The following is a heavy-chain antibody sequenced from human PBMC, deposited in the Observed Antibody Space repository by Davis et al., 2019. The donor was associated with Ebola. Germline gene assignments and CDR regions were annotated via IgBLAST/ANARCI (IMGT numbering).Heavy chain of an antibody. CDR1: RFTFNSYA. J-gene: IGHJ4*02. D-gene: IGHD5-18*01. CDR3: AKGTAMVFGEFDY. Sequence: GGSLRLSCAASRFTFNSYAMHWVRQAPGKGLEWVAVISYDGSNKYYADSVKGRFTISRDNSKNTLYLQMNSLRAEDTAVYYCAKGTAMVFGEFDYWGQGTLVTVSS. CDR2: ISYDGSNK. V-gene: IGHV3-30-3*01.